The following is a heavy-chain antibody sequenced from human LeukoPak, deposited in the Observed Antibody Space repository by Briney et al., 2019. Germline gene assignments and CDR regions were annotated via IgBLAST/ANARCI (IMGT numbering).Heavy chain of an antibody. CDR3: ARDNYGMDV. Sequence: PGGSLRLSCAASGFTFSSYGMHWVRRAPGKGLEWVAVIWYDGSNKYYADSVKGRFTISRDNSKNTLYLQMNSLRAEDTAVYYCARDNYGMDVWGQGTTVTVSS. J-gene: IGHJ6*02. CDR1: GFTFSSYG. CDR2: IWYDGSNK. V-gene: IGHV3-33*01.